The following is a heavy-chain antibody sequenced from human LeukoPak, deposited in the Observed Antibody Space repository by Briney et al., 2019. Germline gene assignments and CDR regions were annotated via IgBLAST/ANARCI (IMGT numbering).Heavy chain of an antibody. V-gene: IGHV1-18*01. J-gene: IGHJ3*02. CDR2: ISAYNGNT. D-gene: IGHD6-19*01. Sequence: ASVKVSCKASGYTLTSYGISWVRQAPGQGLEWMGWISAYNGNTNYAQKLQGRVTMTTDTSTSTAYMELRSLRSEDTAVYYCASTAEERIAVAGTNAFDIWGQGTMVTVSS. CDR3: ASTAEERIAVAGTNAFDI. CDR1: GYTLTSYG.